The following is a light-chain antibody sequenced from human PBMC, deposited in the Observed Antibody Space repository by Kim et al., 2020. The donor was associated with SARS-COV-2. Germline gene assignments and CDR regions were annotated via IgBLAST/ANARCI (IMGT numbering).Light chain of an antibody. CDR1: QSISSY. CDR2: AAS. Sequence: SASVGDRVTITCRASQSISSYLNWYQQKPGKAPKLMIDAASSLQSGVPSRFSGSGSGTDFTLTISSLQPEDFATYDCQQSYSTPYTFGQGTKLEI. CDR3: QQSYSTPYT. V-gene: IGKV1-39*01. J-gene: IGKJ2*01.